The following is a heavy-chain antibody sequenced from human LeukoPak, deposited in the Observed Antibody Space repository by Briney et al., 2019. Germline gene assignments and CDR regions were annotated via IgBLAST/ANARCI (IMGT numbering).Heavy chain of an antibody. V-gene: IGHV3-72*01. D-gene: IGHD3-10*01. CDR3: ARDQYYDSTYYFDY. Sequence: PGGSLRLSCAVSGFTFSDHYMDWVRQAPGKGLEWVGRSRNKANSYNTEYAASVKGRFPISRDDSKTSLYLQMNSLKTEDTAVYYCARDQYYDSTYYFDYWGQGILVTVSS. CDR2: SRNKANSYNT. J-gene: IGHJ4*02. CDR1: GFTFSDHY.